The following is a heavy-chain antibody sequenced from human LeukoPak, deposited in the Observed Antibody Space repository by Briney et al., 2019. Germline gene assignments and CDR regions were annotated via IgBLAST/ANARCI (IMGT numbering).Heavy chain of an antibody. CDR1: GYTFTRNY. D-gene: IGHD2-2*01. J-gene: IGHJ4*02. Sequence: AASVKVSCKASGYTFTRNYMHWVRQAPGQGLEWMGIIHPSGGNTNYAQKFQGRVAMTRDTSTSTVYMELSSLRSEDTAIYYCARDCSSTRCQGPVFDNWGQGTLVTVSS. V-gene: IGHV1-46*01. CDR2: IHPSGGNT. CDR3: ARDCSSTRCQGPVFDN.